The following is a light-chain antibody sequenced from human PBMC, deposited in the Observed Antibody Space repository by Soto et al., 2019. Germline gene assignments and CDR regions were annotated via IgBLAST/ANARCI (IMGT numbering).Light chain of an antibody. Sequence: QSVLTQPPSASGSPGQSVTISCAGTSSDVGGYDYVSWYQQHPGEAPKLIIYEVSKRPSGVPDRFSGSKFGNTASLTVSGLQDDDEADYYCSSYAGSNNYVFGSGTKVTV. CDR3: SSYAGSNNYV. V-gene: IGLV2-8*01. CDR1: SSDVGGYDY. J-gene: IGLJ1*01. CDR2: EVS.